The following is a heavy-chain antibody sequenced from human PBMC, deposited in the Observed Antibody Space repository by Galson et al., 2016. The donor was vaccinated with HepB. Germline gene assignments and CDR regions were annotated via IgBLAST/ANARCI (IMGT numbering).Heavy chain of an antibody. J-gene: IGHJ4*02. CDR3: ARAYQYTLDY. V-gene: IGHV3-7*04. D-gene: IGHD1-1*01. CDR1: GFTFRSYA. Sequence: SLRLSCAASGFTFRSYAMTWVRQAPGKGLEWVANINQDGSEKHYLDSVRGRFTISRDNAKNSLYLQMNSLRAEDTAVYFCARAYQYTLDYWGQGTLVTVSS. CDR2: INQDGSEK.